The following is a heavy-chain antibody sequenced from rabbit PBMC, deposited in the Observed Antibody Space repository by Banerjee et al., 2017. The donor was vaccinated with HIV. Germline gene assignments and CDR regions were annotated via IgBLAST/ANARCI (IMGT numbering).Heavy chain of an antibody. Sequence: QEQLVESGGGLVKPEGSLKLSCTASGFDVSSSYYLCWVRQAPGKGPEWIACIYASSSGSTYYASWAKGRFTISKTSSTAVTLQMTSLTAADTATYFCARAPYMYGYYGYGCPTYYFILWGPGTLVTVS. CDR1: GFDVSSSYY. CDR3: ARAPYMYGYYGYGCPTYYFIL. CDR2: IYASSSGST. J-gene: IGHJ4*01. V-gene: IGHV1S45*01. D-gene: IGHD6-1*01.